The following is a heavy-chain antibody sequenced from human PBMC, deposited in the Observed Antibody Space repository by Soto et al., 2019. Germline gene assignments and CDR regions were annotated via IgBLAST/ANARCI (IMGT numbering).Heavy chain of an antibody. CDR3: ARDPYYYDSSGYYYVDY. CDR2: IWYDGSNK. J-gene: IGHJ4*02. Sequence: PGGSLRLSCAASGFTFSSYGMHWVRQAPGKGLEWVAVIWYDGSNKYYADSVKGRFTISRDNSKNTLYLQMNSLRAEDTAVYYCARDPYYYDSSGYYYVDYWGQGTLVTGSS. CDR1: GFTFSSYG. V-gene: IGHV3-33*01. D-gene: IGHD3-22*01.